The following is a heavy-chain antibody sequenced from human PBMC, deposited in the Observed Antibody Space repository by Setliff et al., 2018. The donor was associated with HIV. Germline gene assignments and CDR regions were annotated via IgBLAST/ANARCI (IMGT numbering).Heavy chain of an antibody. Sequence: GGSLRLSCAASGFTVSSNYMSWVRQAPGKGLEWVSVVYNGGATYYADSVKGRFTISRDNSKNTLYLHMNSLRAEDTAVYYCATYSSSWPDYWGQGTLVTVSS. CDR3: ATYSSSWPDY. CDR2: VYNGGAT. D-gene: IGHD6-13*01. J-gene: IGHJ4*02. CDR1: GFTVSSNY. V-gene: IGHV3-66*02.